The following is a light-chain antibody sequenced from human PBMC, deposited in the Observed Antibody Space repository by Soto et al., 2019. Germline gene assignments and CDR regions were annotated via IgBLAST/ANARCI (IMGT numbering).Light chain of an antibody. CDR1: QSVSIN. Sequence: EMVLTQSPATLSLSPGESATLSCRASQSVSINFAWYQQKSGQPPPLLLHTASSRATGIPARFSGSGSRTDFTLTISSLEPEDFAVYYCQEYGRWPRSTVGGGTKVDMK. CDR3: QEYGRWPRST. CDR2: TAS. V-gene: IGKV3D-11*03. J-gene: IGKJ4*01.